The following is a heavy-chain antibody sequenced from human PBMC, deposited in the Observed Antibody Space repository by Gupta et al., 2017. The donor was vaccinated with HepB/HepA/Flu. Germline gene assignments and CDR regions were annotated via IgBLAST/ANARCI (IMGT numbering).Heavy chain of an antibody. Sequence: EVQLVESGGGLVQPGGSLRLSCAASGFTFSSYSMYWVRQAPGKGLEWVSYISSSSSTIYYADSVKGRFTISRDNAKNSLYLQMNSLRDEDTAVYYCAREPLYCSSTSCYIDYWGQGTLVTVSS. CDR2: ISSSSSTI. D-gene: IGHD2-2*02. CDR1: GFTFSSYS. CDR3: AREPLYCSSTSCYIDY. J-gene: IGHJ4*02. V-gene: IGHV3-48*02.